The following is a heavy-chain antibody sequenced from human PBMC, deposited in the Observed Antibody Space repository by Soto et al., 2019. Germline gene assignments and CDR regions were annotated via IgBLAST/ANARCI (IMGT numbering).Heavy chain of an antibody. V-gene: IGHV4-31*03. CDR3: ARDYARRGYYAMDV. J-gene: IGHJ6*02. CDR1: GVSITSGGYH. CDR2: TFYSGST. D-gene: IGHD2-2*01. Sequence: QVQLQESGPGLVKPAQTLSLTCTVSGVSITSGGYHWRWIRQHPGKGLEWIGYTFYSGSTYYNPSLKSRVTISVDTSKNQFSLKLSSLTAADTAMYYCARDYARRGYYAMDVWGQGTTVTVSS.